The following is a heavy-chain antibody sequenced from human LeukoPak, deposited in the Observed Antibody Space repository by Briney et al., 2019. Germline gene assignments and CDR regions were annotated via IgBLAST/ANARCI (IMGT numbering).Heavy chain of an antibody. CDR2: IKHSGST. J-gene: IGHJ4*02. CDR1: GGFFSNYY. Sequence: SETLSLTCAVNGGFFSNYYWSWIRQPPGKGLDWIGEIKHSGSTNYNPSLKSRVTISVDTSKNQFSLRLSSVTAADTAVYYCARGVTDIVVVPRATKRARFFDFWGQGIQVTVSS. V-gene: IGHV4-34*01. CDR3: ARGVTDIVVVPRATKRARFFDF. D-gene: IGHD2-2*01.